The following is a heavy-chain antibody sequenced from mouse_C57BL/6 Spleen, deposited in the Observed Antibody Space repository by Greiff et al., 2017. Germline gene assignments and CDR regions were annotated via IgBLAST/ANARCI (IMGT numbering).Heavy chain of an antibody. CDR3: ARGYYGSSSLFDY. J-gene: IGHJ2*01. Sequence: QVQLKESGPELVKPGASVKISCKASGYAFSSSWMNWVKQRPGKGLEWIGLIYPGDGDTNYNGKFKGKATLTADKSSSTAYMQLSSLPSEDSAVYFCARGYYGSSSLFDYWGQGTTLTVSS. D-gene: IGHD1-1*01. CDR1: GYAFSSSW. CDR2: IYPGDGDT. V-gene: IGHV1-82*01.